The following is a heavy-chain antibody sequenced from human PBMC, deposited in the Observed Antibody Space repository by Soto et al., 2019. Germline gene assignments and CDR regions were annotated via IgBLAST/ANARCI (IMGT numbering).Heavy chain of an antibody. CDR3: ERSTVAGHYYFDY. CDR2: ISGSGSYI. D-gene: IGHD6-13*01. J-gene: IGHJ4*02. V-gene: IGHV3-21*06. Sequence: EVQLVESGGGLVKPGGSLRLSCAGSGFTGSGFTFSSYSMNWVRQAPGKGLEWVSSISGSGSYIYFADSVKGRFTISRDNAKNSLYLQMNSLRAEDTAVYYCERSTVAGHYYFDYWGQGTLVTVSS. CDR1: GFTGSGFTFSSYS.